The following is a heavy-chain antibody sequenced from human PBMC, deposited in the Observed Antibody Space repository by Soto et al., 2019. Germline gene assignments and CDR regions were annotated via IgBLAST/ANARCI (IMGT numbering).Heavy chain of an antibody. Sequence: QVHLVQSGAEVKKPGASVKVSCQGSGYAFTTYGITWVRQAPGQGLEWMGWISAHNGNTNYAQKLQGRVTVTRDTSKRTAYMELRSLRYDDTAVYYCARGRYGDYWGQGALVTVSS. CDR2: ISAHNGNT. J-gene: IGHJ4*02. D-gene: IGHD1-1*01. V-gene: IGHV1-18*01. CDR3: ARGRYGDY. CDR1: GYAFTTYG.